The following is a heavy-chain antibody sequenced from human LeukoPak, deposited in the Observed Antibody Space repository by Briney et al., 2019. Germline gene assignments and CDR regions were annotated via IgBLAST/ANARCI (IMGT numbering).Heavy chain of an antibody. Sequence: GGSLRLSCAASGFTLSSYSMNWVRQAPGKGLEWVSFTDTSGNYIYYGDSVKGRFTISRDNAKNLVFLQMNGLRAEDTAVYYCARGRSITLLRGVAMSDGFDIWGQGAMVAVSS. D-gene: IGHD3-10*01. V-gene: IGHV3-21*01. J-gene: IGHJ3*02. CDR3: ARGRSITLLRGVAMSDGFDI. CDR2: TDTSGNYI. CDR1: GFTLSSYS.